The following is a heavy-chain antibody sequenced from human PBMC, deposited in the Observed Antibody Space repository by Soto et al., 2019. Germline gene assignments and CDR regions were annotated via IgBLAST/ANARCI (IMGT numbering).Heavy chain of an antibody. J-gene: IGHJ4*02. D-gene: IGHD3-10*01. V-gene: IGHV3-33*01. Sequence: QVQLVESGGGMVQPGRSLRLSCAASGFTFSSYGMHWVRQAPGKVLEWVAVIWYDGSNKYYADSVKGRFTISRDNSKNMLYLQMNSLRAEDTAVYYCARVISRFGELLSDYWGQGTLVTVSS. CDR3: ARVISRFGELLSDY. CDR2: IWYDGSNK. CDR1: GFTFSSYG.